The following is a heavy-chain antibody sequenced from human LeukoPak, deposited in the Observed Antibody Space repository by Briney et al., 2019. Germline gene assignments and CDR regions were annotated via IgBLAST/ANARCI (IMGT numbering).Heavy chain of an antibody. D-gene: IGHD6-6*01. Sequence: GASVKVSCKASGYTFTSYDINWVRQATGQGLEWMGWMNPNGGNTGYAQKFQGRVTMTRNTSISTAYMELSSLRSEDTAVYYCARSRTDSSSSRYYYYYMDVWGKGTTVTVSS. CDR2: MNPNGGNT. CDR1: GYTFTSYD. CDR3: ARSRTDSSSSRYYYYYMDV. V-gene: IGHV1-8*01. J-gene: IGHJ6*03.